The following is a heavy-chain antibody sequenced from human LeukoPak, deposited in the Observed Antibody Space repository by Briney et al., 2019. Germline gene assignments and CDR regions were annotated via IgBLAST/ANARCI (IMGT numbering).Heavy chain of an antibody. Sequence: GGSLRLSCVASGFTFSRNGMSWVRQAPGKGLEWVSAISGSGGSTYYADSVKGRFSISRDNSKNTLYLQMNSLRAEDTAVYYCAKGGVGYAFDLGGQGTMVTVSS. CDR3: AKGGVGYAFDL. D-gene: IGHD1-26*01. V-gene: IGHV3-23*01. J-gene: IGHJ3*01. CDR2: ISGSGGST. CDR1: GFTFSRNG.